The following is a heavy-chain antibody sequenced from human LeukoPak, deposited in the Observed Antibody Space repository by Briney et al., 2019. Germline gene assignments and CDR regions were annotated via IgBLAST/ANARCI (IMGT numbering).Heavy chain of an antibody. D-gene: IGHD4-17*01. CDR2: ISGSGSST. Sequence: GGSLRLSCAASGFTFSNYAMSWVRQAPGKGLDWVSGISGSGSSTYYADSVKGRFTISRDKFKNTLYLQVDSLRAEDTAVYYCAKYVGGIYGDFDYWGQGTLVTVSS. V-gene: IGHV3-23*01. J-gene: IGHJ4*02. CDR1: GFTFSNYA. CDR3: AKYVGGIYGDFDY.